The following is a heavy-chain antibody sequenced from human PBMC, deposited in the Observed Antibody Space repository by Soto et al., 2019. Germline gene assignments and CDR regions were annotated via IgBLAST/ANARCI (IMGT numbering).Heavy chain of an antibody. Sequence: SETLSLTCTVSGGSIRSYCWTWIRQPPGEGLEWIGCIYNSGSTNYNPSLKSRVTISVDTHKNQFSLKLSSVTAADTAVYYCARLKRVVAAHDAFDIWGQGTMVTVSS. J-gene: IGHJ3*02. CDR1: GGSIRSYC. CDR3: ARLKRVVAAHDAFDI. D-gene: IGHD2-15*01. V-gene: IGHV4-59*08. CDR2: IYNSGST.